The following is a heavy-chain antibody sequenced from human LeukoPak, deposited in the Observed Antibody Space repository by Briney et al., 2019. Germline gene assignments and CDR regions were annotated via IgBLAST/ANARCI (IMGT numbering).Heavy chain of an antibody. CDR3: VRQGYYYDSSAYYSIDY. J-gene: IGHJ4*02. CDR2: IYPGDSYT. Sequence: GESLKISFKASGYRFSSYWIGWVRPMPGKGLEWVGIIYPGDSYTRYSPSFQGQVTISADESISTAYLQWSSLKASDTAMYYCVRQGYYYDSSAYYSIDYWGQGTLVTVSS. CDR1: GYRFSSYW. V-gene: IGHV5-51*01. D-gene: IGHD3-22*01.